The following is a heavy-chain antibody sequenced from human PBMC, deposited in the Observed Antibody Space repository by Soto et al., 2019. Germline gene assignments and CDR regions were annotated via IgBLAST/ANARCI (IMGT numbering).Heavy chain of an antibody. D-gene: IGHD3-22*01. CDR3: ARGDYDSSGYYPRDAFDI. CDR2: TYYRSKWYN. J-gene: IGHJ3*02. CDR1: GDSVSSNSAA. V-gene: IGHV6-1*01. Sequence: SQTLSLTCAISGDSVSSNSAAWNWIGQSPSRGLEWLGRTYYRSKWYNDYAVSVKSRITINPDTSKNQFSLQLNSVTPEDTAVYYCARGDYDSSGYYPRDAFDIWGQGTMVTVSS.